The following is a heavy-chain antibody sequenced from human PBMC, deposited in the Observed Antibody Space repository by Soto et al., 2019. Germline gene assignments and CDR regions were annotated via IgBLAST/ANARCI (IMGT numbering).Heavy chain of an antibody. D-gene: IGHD4-17*01. CDR1: GFTFSSYS. CDR3: ARDHMTTVTLDY. J-gene: IGHJ4*02. CDR2: ISWDRGRI. Sequence: PGGSLRLSCAASGFTFSSYSMNWVRQAPGKGLEWVAGISWDRGRICYVDSVKGRFTISRDNAKNSLYLQMNSLRAEDTAVYYCARDHMTTVTLDYWGQGTLVTVSS. V-gene: IGHV3-48*04.